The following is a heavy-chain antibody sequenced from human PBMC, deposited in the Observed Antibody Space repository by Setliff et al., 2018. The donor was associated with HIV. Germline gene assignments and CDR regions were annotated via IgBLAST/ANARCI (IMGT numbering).Heavy chain of an antibody. V-gene: IGHV3-7*03. J-gene: IGHJ4*02. CDR3: AKVPPDRSGYSIFDY. CDR1: GFTFSRYW. D-gene: IGHD3-22*01. CDR2: IGQDGSEK. Sequence: GSLRLSCTGSGFTFSRYWMSWVRRAPGKGLEWVANIGQDGSEKYYVDSVKGRFSISRDNAKRSLYLQMNSLRPEDTAVYYCAKVPPDRSGYSIFDYWGQGSPVTVSS.